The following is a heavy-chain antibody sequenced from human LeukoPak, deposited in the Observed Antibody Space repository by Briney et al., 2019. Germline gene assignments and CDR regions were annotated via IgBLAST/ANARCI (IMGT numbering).Heavy chain of an antibody. CDR2: ISGSGGST. Sequence: GGSLRLSCAASGFTFSSYAMSWVRQAPGKGLEWVSAISGSGGSTYYADSVKGRFTISRDNSKNTLYLQMNSLRAEDTAVYYCAKGPQYNWNYVGNWFDPWGQGTLATVSS. J-gene: IGHJ5*02. V-gene: IGHV3-23*01. CDR3: AKGPQYNWNYVGNWFDP. CDR1: GFTFSSYA. D-gene: IGHD1-7*01.